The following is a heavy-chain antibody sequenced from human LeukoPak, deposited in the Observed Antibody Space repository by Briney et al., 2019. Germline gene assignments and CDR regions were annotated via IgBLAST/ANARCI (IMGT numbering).Heavy chain of an antibody. V-gene: IGHV3-30*04. Sequence: PGGSLRLSCAAAGFTFSNYAMHWVRQAPGKGLEWVAVISYDGRNNYYADSVRGRLTISRDNSRNTLYLQMNSLRADDTAVYYCARAPGGVMFRTYGVDVWGQGTTVTVSS. J-gene: IGHJ6*02. CDR1: GFTFSNYA. CDR2: ISYDGRNN. CDR3: ARAPGGVMFRTYGVDV. D-gene: IGHD3-16*01.